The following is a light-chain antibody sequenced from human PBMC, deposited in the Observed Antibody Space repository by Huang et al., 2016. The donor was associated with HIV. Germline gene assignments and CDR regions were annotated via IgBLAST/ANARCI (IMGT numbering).Light chain of an antibody. J-gene: IGKJ1*01. CDR3: QQSYNSWT. CDR2: GAS. Sequence: DIQMTQSPSSLSASVGDRVTVTCRASQSIGNYLNWYQQKPGKAPTLLIYGASSLQSGVPSRFSGSGSGTVFILSITSLQPEDCATYYCQQSYNSWTFGQGTKVDIK. V-gene: IGKV1-39*01. CDR1: QSIGNY.